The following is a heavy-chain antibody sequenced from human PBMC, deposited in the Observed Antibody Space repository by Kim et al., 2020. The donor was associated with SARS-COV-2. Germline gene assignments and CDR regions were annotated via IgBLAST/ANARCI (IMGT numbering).Heavy chain of an antibody. CDR2: IYYSGST. Sequence: SETLSLTCTVSGGSISSSSYYWGWIRQPPGKGLEWIGSIYYSGSTYYNPSLKSRVTISVDTSKNQFSLKLGSVTAADTAVYYCGGSDYGGKGAFDIWGQGTRLTFSS. CDR1: GGSISSSSYY. J-gene: IGHJ3*02. V-gene: IGHV4-39*01. D-gene: IGHD4-17*01. CDR3: GGSDYGGKGAFDI.